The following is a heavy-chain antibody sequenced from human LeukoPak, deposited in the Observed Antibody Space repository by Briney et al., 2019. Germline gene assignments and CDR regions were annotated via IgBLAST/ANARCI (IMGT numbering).Heavy chain of an antibody. CDR1: GGSISSFY. D-gene: IGHD3-16*01. V-gene: IGHV4-4*07. CDR3: ARDRGGGWFDP. J-gene: IGHJ5*02. CDR2: IQTSGST. Sequence: EPSETLSLTCTVSGGSISSFYWSWIRQPAGKGLEWVGRIQTSGSTNYNPSLKSRVTVSVDTSKNQFSLKLSSVTAADTAVYYCARDRGGGWFDPWGQGTLVTVSS.